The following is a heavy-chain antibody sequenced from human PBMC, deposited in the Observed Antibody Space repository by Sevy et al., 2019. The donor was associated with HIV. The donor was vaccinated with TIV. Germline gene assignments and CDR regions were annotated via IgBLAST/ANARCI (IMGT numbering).Heavy chain of an antibody. Sequence: GGSLRLSCAASGFTFSSYAMSWVRQAPGKGLEWVSAISGSGGSTYYADSVKGRFTISRDNSKNTLYLQMNSLRAEDTAVYYCAKDRYYDSSGYLNYYYGMDVWGQGTTFTVSS. J-gene: IGHJ6*02. V-gene: IGHV3-23*01. CDR3: AKDRYYDSSGYLNYYYGMDV. CDR2: ISGSGGST. D-gene: IGHD3-22*01. CDR1: GFTFSSYA.